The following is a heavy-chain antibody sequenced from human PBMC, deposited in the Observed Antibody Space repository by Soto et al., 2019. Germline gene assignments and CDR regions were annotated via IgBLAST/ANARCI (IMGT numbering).Heavy chain of an antibody. CDR2: IYYTGNT. J-gene: IGHJ4*02. Sequence: QVLLQESGPGLVEPSGTLSLTCSVSGASVSNVYFYWGWIRQPPGKGLEWIGNIYYTGNTYYNPSLKSRVTMFVDKSRNEFSLRLSSVTGADAAIYFCARRGGGTYVYESAAYFDSWGQGALVSVSS. CDR3: ARRGGGTYVYESAAYFDS. D-gene: IGHD3-22*01. CDR1: GASVSNVYFY. V-gene: IGHV4-39*01.